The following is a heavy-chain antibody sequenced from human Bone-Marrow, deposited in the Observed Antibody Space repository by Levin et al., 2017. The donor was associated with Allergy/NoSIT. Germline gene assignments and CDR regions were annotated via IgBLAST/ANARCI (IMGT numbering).Heavy chain of an antibody. CDR1: GFTFSSYG. V-gene: IGHV3-30*18. CDR2: ISYDGSNK. Sequence: LSLTCAASGFTFSSYGMHWVRPAPGKGLEWVAVISYDGSNKYYADSVKGRFTISRDNSKNTLYLQMNSLRAEDTAVYYCAKDLGWIQLWSHQFDYWGQGTLVTVSS. D-gene: IGHD5-18*01. CDR3: AKDLGWIQLWSHQFDY. J-gene: IGHJ4*02.